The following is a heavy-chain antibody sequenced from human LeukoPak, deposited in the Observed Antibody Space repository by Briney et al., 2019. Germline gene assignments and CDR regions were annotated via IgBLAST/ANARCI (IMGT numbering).Heavy chain of an antibody. D-gene: IGHD1-26*01. CDR3: AKDSVGRVDWFDP. CDR2: ISGSGGRT. J-gene: IGHJ5*02. Sequence: GGSLRLSCAASGFTFSSYAMSWVRQAPGKGLAWVSAISGSGGRTLYADSVKDRFTLSRDNSQNTLYPQVNRLSSGRQAVVYCAKDSVGRVDWFDPWGQGTLVTVSS. CDR1: GFTFSSYA. V-gene: IGHV3-23*01.